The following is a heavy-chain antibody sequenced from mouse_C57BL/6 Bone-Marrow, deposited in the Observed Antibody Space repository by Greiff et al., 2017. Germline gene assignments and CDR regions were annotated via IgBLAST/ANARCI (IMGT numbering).Heavy chain of an antibody. V-gene: IGHV1-85*01. CDR2: IYPRDGST. CDR3: ARDDDYDEGWYFDV. D-gene: IGHD2-4*01. J-gene: IGHJ1*03. Sequence: VQGVESGPELVKPGASVKLSCKASGYTFTSYDINWVKQRPGQGLAWIGWIYPRDGSTTYNEKFKGKSTLTVAKSSSTAYMQLSSLTSEDSAVYYGARDDDYDEGWYFDVWGTGTTVTVSS. CDR1: GYTFTSYD.